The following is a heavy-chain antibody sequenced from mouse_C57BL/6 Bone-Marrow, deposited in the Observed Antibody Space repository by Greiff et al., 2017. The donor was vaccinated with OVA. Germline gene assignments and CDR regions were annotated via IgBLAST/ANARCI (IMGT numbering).Heavy chain of an antibody. Sequence: DVMLVESGGGLVKPGGSLKLSCAASGFTFSSYTMSWVRQTPEKRLEWVATISGGGGNTYYPDSVKGRFTISRDNAKNTLYLQMSSLRSEDTALYYCARQGTWFAYWGRGTLVTVSA. V-gene: IGHV5-9*01. CDR3: ARQGTWFAY. J-gene: IGHJ3*01. CDR2: ISGGGGNT. CDR1: GFTFSSYT.